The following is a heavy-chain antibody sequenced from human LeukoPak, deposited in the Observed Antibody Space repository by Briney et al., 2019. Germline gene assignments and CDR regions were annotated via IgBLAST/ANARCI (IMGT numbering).Heavy chain of an antibody. CDR3: ARDVTYYYDSSGGGFDC. Sequence: PGGSLRLSCAASGFTFSSYAMTWVRQAPGKGLEWVSAISGSGDNTYYADSVKGRFTISRDNSKNTLYLQMNSLRAEDTAVYYCARDVTYYYDSSGGGFDCWGQGTLVTVSS. J-gene: IGHJ4*02. CDR2: ISGSGDNT. CDR1: GFTFSSYA. D-gene: IGHD3-22*01. V-gene: IGHV3-23*01.